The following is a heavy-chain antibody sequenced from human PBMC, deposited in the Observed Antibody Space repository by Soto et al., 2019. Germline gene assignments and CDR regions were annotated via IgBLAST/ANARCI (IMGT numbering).Heavy chain of an antibody. CDR3: ARGEDYYGSGSYPYYFDY. CDR2: IKQDGSEK. V-gene: IGHV3-7*01. CDR1: GFTFSSYW. D-gene: IGHD3-10*01. J-gene: IGHJ4*02. Sequence: EVQLVESGGGLVQPGGSLRLSCAASGFTFSSYWMSWVRQAPGKGLEWVANIKQDGSEKYYVDSVKGRFTISGDNAKNSLYLQMNRLRAEDTAVYYCARGEDYYGSGSYPYYFDYWGQGTLVTVSS.